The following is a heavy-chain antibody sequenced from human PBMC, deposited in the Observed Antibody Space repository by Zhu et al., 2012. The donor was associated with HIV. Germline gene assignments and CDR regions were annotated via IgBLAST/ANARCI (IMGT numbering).Heavy chain of an antibody. CDR1: GGSISSHY. D-gene: IGHD6-19*01. CDR2: IYYSGST. J-gene: IGHJ2*01. Sequence: QVQLQESGPGLVKPSETLSLTCTVSGGSISSHYWSWIRQPPGKGLEWIGYIYYSGSTNYNPSLKSRVTISIDTSKNQFSLKLSSVTAADTAVYYCARLWEGGWYFGPLYFDLWGLAPWSLSPQ. V-gene: IGHV4-59*11. CDR3: ARLWEGGWYFGPLYFDL.